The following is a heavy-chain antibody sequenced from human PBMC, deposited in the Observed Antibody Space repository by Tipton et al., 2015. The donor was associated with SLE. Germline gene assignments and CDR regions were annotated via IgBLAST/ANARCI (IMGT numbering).Heavy chain of an antibody. J-gene: IGHJ4*02. D-gene: IGHD4-23*01. CDR2: INHSGST. Sequence: TLSLTCTVSGDSISSYYWSWIRQPPGKGLEWIGEINHSGSTNYNPSLKSRVTISVDTSKNQFSLKLSSVTAADTAVYYCARDRLRWFTDWGQGTLVTVSS. V-gene: IGHV4-34*01. CDR1: GDSISSYY. CDR3: ARDRLRWFTD.